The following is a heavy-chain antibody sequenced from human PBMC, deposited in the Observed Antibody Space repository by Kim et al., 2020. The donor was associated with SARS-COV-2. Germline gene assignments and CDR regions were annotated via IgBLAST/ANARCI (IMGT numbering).Heavy chain of an antibody. CDR2: IHYGGST. Sequence: SETLSLTCAVSAGSITSSPYYWGWIRQPPGKGLEWIGTIHYGGSTYYNPALTNRVTISVDMSKNHFSLTLTSVAAAVTAVYFCAMDTTVYYRFDYWGQGTLDTVSS. CDR3: AMDTTVYYRFDY. J-gene: IGHJ4*02. CDR1: AGSITSSPYY. D-gene: IGHD3-9*01. V-gene: IGHV4-39*02.